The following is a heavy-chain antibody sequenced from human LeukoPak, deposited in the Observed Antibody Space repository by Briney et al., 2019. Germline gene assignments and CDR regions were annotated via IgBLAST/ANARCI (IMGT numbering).Heavy chain of an antibody. CDR2: IYYSGST. D-gene: IGHD4-11*01. Sequence: PSETLSLTCTVSGGSISSDDYYWSWIRQPPGKGREWIRYIYYSGSTYYNPSLKSRVNISVDTSKNQLSLKLSSVTAADTAVYYCASLQSTWFDPGGQGTLVTVSS. CDR3: ASLQSTWFDP. V-gene: IGHV4-30-4*08. CDR1: GGSISSDDYY. J-gene: IGHJ5*02.